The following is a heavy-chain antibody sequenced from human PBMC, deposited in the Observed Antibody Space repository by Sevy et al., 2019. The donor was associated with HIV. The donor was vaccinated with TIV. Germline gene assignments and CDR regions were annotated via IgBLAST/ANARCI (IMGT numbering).Heavy chain of an antibody. CDR3: VRAGDSYGPGDYFDY. Sequence: GGSLRLSCAASGFTFSDYYMSWIRQAPGEGLEWVSYISGIGSTIYYADSVKGRFTISRDNAKNSLSLQMNSLRAEDTAVYYCVRAGDSYGPGDYFDYWGQGTLVTVSS. J-gene: IGHJ4*02. V-gene: IGHV3-11*04. D-gene: IGHD5-18*01. CDR2: ISGIGSTI. CDR1: GFTFSDYY.